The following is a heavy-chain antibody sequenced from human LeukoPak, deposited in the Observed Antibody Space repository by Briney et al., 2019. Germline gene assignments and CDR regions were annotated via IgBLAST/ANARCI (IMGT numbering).Heavy chain of an antibody. CDR1: GGSISSYY. CDR3: ASGYCGGACQLGGVDM. Sequence: SQTLSLTCTLAGGSISSYYCSWLRQPPGKGLESIGYTHYSGSTNYNPTLKSRVTISLDSSGNQFSLKLSSVTAADTAVYYCASGYCGGACQLGGVDMWGQGTMVTVSS. V-gene: IGHV4-59*01. CDR2: THYSGST. D-gene: IGHD2-21*02. J-gene: IGHJ3*02.